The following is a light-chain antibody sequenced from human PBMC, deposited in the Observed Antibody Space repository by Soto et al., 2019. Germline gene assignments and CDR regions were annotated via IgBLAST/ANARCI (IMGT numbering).Light chain of an antibody. Sequence: QSFLTQPPSASGTPGQRVTISCSGGSSNIGSHTVNWYRQLPGTDPKLLIFSINQRPSGVPDRFSCSKSGTSVSLAIRGLQSDDEDEYFCAAWDATLXAYVVGTGTKVXV. CDR2: SIN. J-gene: IGLJ1*01. CDR1: SSNIGSHT. CDR3: AAWDATLXAYV. V-gene: IGLV1-44*01.